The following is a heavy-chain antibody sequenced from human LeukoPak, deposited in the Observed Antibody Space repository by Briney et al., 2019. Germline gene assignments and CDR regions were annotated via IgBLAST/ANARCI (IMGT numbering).Heavy chain of an antibody. CDR3: AKDGRGDYDILTGYYISFFDY. CDR2: ISGSGGST. J-gene: IGHJ4*02. CDR1: GFTFSSYG. D-gene: IGHD3-9*01. V-gene: IGHV3-23*01. Sequence: GGTLRLSCAASGFTFSSYGMSWVRQAPGKGLEWVSAISGSGGSTYYADSVKGRFTISRDNSKNTLYLQMNGLRAEDTAVYYCAKDGRGDYDILTGYYISFFDYWGQGTLVTVSS.